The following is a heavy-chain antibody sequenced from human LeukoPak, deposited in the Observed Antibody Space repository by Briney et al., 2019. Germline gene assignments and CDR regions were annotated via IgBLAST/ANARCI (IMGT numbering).Heavy chain of an antibody. CDR2: ISYDGSNK. CDR3: ARNNRYCSSTSCYNDYYYGMDV. D-gene: IGHD2-2*02. CDR1: GFTFSSYS. Sequence: GGSLRLSCAASGFTFSSYSMNWVRRAPGKGLEWVAVISYDGSNKYYADSVKGRFTISRDNSKNTLYLQMNSLRAEDTAVYYCARNNRYCSSTSCYNDYYYGMDVWGQGTTVTVSS. V-gene: IGHV3-30*03. J-gene: IGHJ6*02.